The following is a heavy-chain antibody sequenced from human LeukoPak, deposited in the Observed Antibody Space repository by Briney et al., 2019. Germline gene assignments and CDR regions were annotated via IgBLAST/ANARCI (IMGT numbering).Heavy chain of an antibody. CDR3: ARGLSITGYSSRGNWFDP. Sequence: ASVKVSCKASGYTFTSYGISWVRQAPGQGLEWMGWISAYNGNTNYAQKLQGRVTMTTDTSMSTAYMELRSLRSDDTAVYYCARGLSITGYSSRGNWFDPWGQGTLVTVSS. D-gene: IGHD6-13*01. J-gene: IGHJ5*02. V-gene: IGHV1-18*01. CDR2: ISAYNGNT. CDR1: GYTFTSYG.